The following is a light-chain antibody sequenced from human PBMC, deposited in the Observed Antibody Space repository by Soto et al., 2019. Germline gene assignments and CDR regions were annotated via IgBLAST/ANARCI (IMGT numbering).Light chain of an antibody. Sequence: EIVLTQSPVTLSLSPGERATLSCRASQSVRTYLAWYQVKPGQAPRLLIYDASRRASGVPARFSGSGSGTDFTLTISSLEPEDFAVYYCQQYGSSPPTWTFGQGTKVDIK. CDR1: QSVRTY. CDR3: QQYGSSPPTWT. V-gene: IGKV3-20*01. CDR2: DAS. J-gene: IGKJ1*01.